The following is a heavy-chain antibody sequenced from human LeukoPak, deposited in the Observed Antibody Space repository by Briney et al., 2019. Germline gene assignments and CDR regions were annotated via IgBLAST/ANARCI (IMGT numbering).Heavy chain of an antibody. Sequence: SETLSLTCTVSGGSISSYYWSWIRQPPGKGLEWIGYIHYSGSTGYNPSLKSRVTISVDTSKSQFSLRVNSVTAADTAVYYCARGRTYATRFDYWGRGTLVTVSS. V-gene: IGHV4-59*01. CDR1: GGSISSYY. D-gene: IGHD2-2*01. CDR3: ARGRTYATRFDY. J-gene: IGHJ4*02. CDR2: IHYSGST.